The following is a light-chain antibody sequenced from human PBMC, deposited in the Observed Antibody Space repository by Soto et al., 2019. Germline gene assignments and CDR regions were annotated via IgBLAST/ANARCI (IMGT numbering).Light chain of an antibody. V-gene: IGLV2-8*01. CDR2: EVV. CDR1: KHDRGVDDF. Sequence: QSVLTQPPSASGSPGQSVTISCSGTKHDRGVDDFVSWYQHHPGKAPRLIIYEVVQRPSGVPGRFSGSKSGNTASLTISGLQAEDEALYYCSSNKIGSTYVFGTGTKVTVL. J-gene: IGLJ1*01. CDR3: SSNKIGSTYV.